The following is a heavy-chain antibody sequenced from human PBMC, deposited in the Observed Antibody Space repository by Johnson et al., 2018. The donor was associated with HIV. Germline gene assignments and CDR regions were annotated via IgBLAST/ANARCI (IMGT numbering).Heavy chain of an antibody. V-gene: IGHV3-7*03. D-gene: IGHD6-13*01. Sequence: VQLVESGGGLVKPGGSLRLSCAASGFTFSNAWMSWVRQAPGKGLEWVANIKEDGSEDYHLDSLKGRFTISRDNAKNSLYLQMDSLRAEDTGVYYCARDGVYSSPHDAFDVWGQGTVVTVSS. CDR1: GFTFSNAW. CDR3: ARDGVYSSPHDAFDV. CDR2: IKEDGSED. J-gene: IGHJ3*01.